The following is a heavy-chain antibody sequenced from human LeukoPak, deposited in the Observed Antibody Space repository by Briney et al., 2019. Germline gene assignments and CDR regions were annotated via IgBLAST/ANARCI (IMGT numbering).Heavy chain of an antibody. CDR2: ISHDGSDK. D-gene: IGHD6-13*01. V-gene: IGHV3-30*18. CDR3: AKDWRYSSSTTPY. J-gene: IGHJ4*02. Sequence: GGSLRLSCAASGFTFSSYGMHWVRQAPGKGLERVAVISHDGSDKDHADSVKGRFTSSRDNSKNTLYLQMNSLRAEDTAVYYCAKDWRYSSSTTPYWGQGTLVTVSS. CDR1: GFTFSSYG.